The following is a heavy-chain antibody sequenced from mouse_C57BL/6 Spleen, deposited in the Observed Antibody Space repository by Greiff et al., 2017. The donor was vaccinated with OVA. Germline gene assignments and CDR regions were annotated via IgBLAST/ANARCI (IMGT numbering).Heavy chain of an antibody. CDR2: LSDGGSYT. V-gene: IGHV5-4*03. J-gene: IGHJ1*03. Sequence: EVKLMESGGGLVKPGGSLKLSCAASGFTFSSYAMSWVRQTPEKRLEWVATLSDGGSYTYYPDNVKGRFTISRDNAKNNLYLQMSHLKSEDTAMYYCARGYGSSHWYFDVWGTGTTVTVSS. CDR3: ARGYGSSHWYFDV. D-gene: IGHD1-1*01. CDR1: GFTFSSYA.